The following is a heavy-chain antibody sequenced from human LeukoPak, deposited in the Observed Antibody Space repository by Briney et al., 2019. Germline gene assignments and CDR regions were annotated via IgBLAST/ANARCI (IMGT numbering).Heavy chain of an antibody. D-gene: IGHD3-3*01. Sequence: PGGSLRLSCAASGFTFSSYSMNWVRQAPGKGLEWVSYISTGSGTTYYADSVRGRFTISRDNSNNTLYLQMNSLRAEDTAVYYCARGTFGVVISPAYYYYGMDVWGQGTTVTVSS. CDR3: ARGTFGVVISPAYYYYGMDV. CDR1: GFTFSSYS. J-gene: IGHJ6*02. V-gene: IGHV3-48*01. CDR2: ISTGSGTT.